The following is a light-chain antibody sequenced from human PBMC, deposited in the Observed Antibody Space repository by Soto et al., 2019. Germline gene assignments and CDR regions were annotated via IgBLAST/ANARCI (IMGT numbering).Light chain of an antibody. J-gene: IGKJ2*01. Sequence: DIQMTQSPSSLSASVGDRVTITCRASQSISSYLNWYQQKPGEAPKLLIYGMSNLQGGVPSRFSGRGSGTDFTLTISSLQPEDFATYYCQQSYGIPDTFGQGTKVDIK. CDR3: QQSYGIPDT. CDR1: QSISSY. V-gene: IGKV1-39*01. CDR2: GMS.